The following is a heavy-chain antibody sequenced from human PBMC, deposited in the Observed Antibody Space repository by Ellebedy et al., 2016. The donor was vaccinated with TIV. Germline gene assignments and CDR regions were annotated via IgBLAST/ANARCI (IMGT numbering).Heavy chain of an antibody. CDR1: GFTFSSYW. D-gene: IGHD3-10*01. CDR3: ARGGREWFGEFNPDY. Sequence: PGGSLRLSCAASGFTFSSYWMHWVRQAPGKGLVWVSRINRDGSSTSYADSVKGRFTISRDNAKNTLYLQMNSLRAEDTAVYYCARGGREWFGEFNPDYWGHGTLVTVSS. J-gene: IGHJ4*01. CDR2: INRDGSST. V-gene: IGHV3-74*01.